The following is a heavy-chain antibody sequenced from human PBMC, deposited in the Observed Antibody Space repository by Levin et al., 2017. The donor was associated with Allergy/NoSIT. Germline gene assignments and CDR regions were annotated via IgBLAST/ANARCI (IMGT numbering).Heavy chain of an antibody. CDR3: ARDYYDCSSTSCYYFDY. CDR1: GYTFTSYA. V-gene: IGHV1-3*01. Sequence: ASVKVSCKASGYTFTSYAMHWVRQAPGQRLEWMGWINAGNGNTKYSQKFQGRVTITRDTSASTAYMELSSLRSEDTAVYYCARDYYDCSSTSCYYFDYWGQGTLVTVSS. CDR2: INAGNGNT. J-gene: IGHJ4*02. D-gene: IGHD2-2*01.